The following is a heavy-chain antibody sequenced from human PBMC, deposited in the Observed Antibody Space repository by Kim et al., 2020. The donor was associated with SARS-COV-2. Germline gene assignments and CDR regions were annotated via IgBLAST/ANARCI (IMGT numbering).Heavy chain of an antibody. V-gene: IGHV5-10-1*01. CDR3: AGSLAAALGWSSYGMDV. Sequence: GESLKISCKGSGYSFTSYWISWVRQMPGKGLEWMGRIDPSDSYTNYSPSFQGHVTISADKSISTAYLQWSSLKASDTAMYYCAGSLAAALGWSSYGMDVWGQGTTVTVSS. CDR2: IDPSDSYT. CDR1: GYSFTSYW. D-gene: IGHD6-13*01. J-gene: IGHJ6*02.